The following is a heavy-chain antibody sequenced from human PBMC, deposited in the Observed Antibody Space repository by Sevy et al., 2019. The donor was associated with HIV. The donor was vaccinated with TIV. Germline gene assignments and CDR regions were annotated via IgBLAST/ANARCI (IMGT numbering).Heavy chain of an antibody. D-gene: IGHD6-13*01. J-gene: IGHJ5*02. V-gene: IGHV6-1*01. CDR2: TYYRSKWYN. CDR1: GDSVSSNSAA. Sequence: KQSQTLSLTCAISGDSVSSNSAAWNWIRQSPSRGLEWLGRTYYRSKWYNDYAVSVKSRITINPDTSRNQFSLQLNSVTPKDTAVYYCAKDLSSSLNWFDPWGQGTLVTVSS. CDR3: AKDLSSSLNWFDP.